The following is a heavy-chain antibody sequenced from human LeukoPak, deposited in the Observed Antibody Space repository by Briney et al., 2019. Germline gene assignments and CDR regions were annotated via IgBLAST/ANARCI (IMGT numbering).Heavy chain of an antibody. Sequence: GASVKVSCKTSGYTFSNYDINWVRQATGQGLEWMGWMNPNSGNTGYAQKFQGRVTVTRNTSISTAYMELSSLRSEDTAVYYCARGTYYYGSGSHYIWGQGTMVTVSS. CDR3: ARGTYYYGSGSHYI. D-gene: IGHD3-10*01. CDR2: MNPNSGNT. V-gene: IGHV1-8*02. CDR1: GYTFSNYD. J-gene: IGHJ3*02.